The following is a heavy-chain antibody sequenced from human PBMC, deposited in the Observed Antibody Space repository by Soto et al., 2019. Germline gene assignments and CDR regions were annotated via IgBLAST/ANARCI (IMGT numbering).Heavy chain of an antibody. CDR2: INASNGNT. CDR1: GYTFTSYA. CDR3: ARGDYYDIHDY. J-gene: IGHJ4*02. V-gene: IGHV1-3*01. D-gene: IGHD3-22*01. Sequence: QVQLVQSGAEVKKPGASVKVSCKASGYTFTSYAMHWVRQAPGQRLEWMGWINASNGNTKYSQKFQGRVTITRDTSASTAYMEVSSMRSADTAVYYCARGDYYDIHDYWGQGTLVTVSS.